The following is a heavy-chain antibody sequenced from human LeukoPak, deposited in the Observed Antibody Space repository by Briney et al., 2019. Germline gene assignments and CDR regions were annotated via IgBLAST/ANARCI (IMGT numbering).Heavy chain of an antibody. CDR3: ARGPYYYGGSAFDI. CDR1: GGSISSGSYY. CDR2: IYSSGST. V-gene: IGHV4-61*02. J-gene: IGHJ3*02. Sequence: PSETLSLTCTVSGGSISSGSYYWSWIRQPAGKGLEWIGRIYSSGSTNYNPSLKSRVTISVHTSRNQFSLKLSSVTAAGTAVYYCARGPYYYGGSAFDIWGQGTMVTVSS. D-gene: IGHD3-10*01.